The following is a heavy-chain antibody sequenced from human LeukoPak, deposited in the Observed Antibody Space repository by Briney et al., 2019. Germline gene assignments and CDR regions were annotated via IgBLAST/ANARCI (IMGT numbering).Heavy chain of an antibody. J-gene: IGHJ3*02. CDR3: AREGNTYCGGDCYSDDAFDI. CDR2: IYHIGST. V-gene: IGHV4-59*01. D-gene: IGHD2-21*02. CDR1: GGSISSYY. Sequence: PAETLSLTCTVSGGSISSYYWSWIRQPPGKGLEWIGYIYHIGSTNYNPSLKSRVTISVDTSKNQFSLKLSSVTAADTAVYYCAREGNTYCGGDCYSDDAFDIWGQGTMVTVSS.